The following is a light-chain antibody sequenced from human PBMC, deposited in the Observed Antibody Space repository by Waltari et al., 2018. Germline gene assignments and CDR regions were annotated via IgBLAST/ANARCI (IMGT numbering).Light chain of an antibody. CDR1: QSITNY. J-gene: IGKJ4*01. Sequence: DIQLTQSPSSLSASVGDRVTITCRASQSITNYLNWYQQKPGKAPKVVISAASSLQSGVPSRFSGSGSGTAFTLTISSLQPEDFATYYGQQCYSTPLTFGGGTKVE. V-gene: IGKV1-39*01. CDR2: AAS. CDR3: QQCYSTPLT.